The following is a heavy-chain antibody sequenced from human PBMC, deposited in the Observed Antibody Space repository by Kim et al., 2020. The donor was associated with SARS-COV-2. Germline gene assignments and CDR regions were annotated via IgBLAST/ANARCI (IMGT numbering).Heavy chain of an antibody. CDR2: ISWNSGSI. Sequence: GGSLRLSCAASGFTFDDYAMHWVRQAPGKGLEWVSGISWNSGSIGYADSVKGRFTISRDNAKNSLYLQMNSLRAEDTALYYCAKGLVPAAMITGFDYWGQGTLVTVSS. V-gene: IGHV3-9*01. CDR3: AKGLVPAAMITGFDY. CDR1: GFTFDDYA. D-gene: IGHD2-2*01. J-gene: IGHJ4*02.